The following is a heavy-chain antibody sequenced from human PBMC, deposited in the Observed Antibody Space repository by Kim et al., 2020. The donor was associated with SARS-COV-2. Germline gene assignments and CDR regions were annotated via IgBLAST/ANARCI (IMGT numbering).Heavy chain of an antibody. CDR2: ISGSGGST. CDR3: ANAFGYDYVWGSYRNNDAFDI. CDR1: GFTFSSYA. V-gene: IGHV3-23*01. Sequence: GGSLRLSCAASGFTFSSYAMSWVRQAPGKGLEWVSAISGSGGSTYYADSVKGRFTISRDNSKNTLYLQMNSLRAEDTAVYYCANAFGYDYVWGSYRNNDAFDIWGQGTMVTVSS. D-gene: IGHD3-16*02. J-gene: IGHJ3*02.